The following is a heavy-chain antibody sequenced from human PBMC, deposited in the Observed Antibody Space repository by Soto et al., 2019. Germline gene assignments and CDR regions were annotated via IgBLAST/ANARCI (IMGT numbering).Heavy chain of an antibody. V-gene: IGHV1-69*05. CDR3: ASAAVTGTAGLDF. CDR1: GGTFSSYA. J-gene: IGHJ4*02. D-gene: IGHD6-19*01. CDR2: IIPIFGTA. Sequence: VASVKVSCKASGGTFSSYAISWVRQAPGQGLEWMGGIIPIFGTANYAQKFQGRVTMTRDTSISTAYMELSRLTSDDTAVYYCASAAVTGTAGLDFWGQGTQVTVSS.